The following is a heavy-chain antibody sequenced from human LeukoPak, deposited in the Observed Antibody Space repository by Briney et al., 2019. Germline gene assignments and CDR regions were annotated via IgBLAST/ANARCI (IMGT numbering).Heavy chain of an antibody. Sequence: GGSLRLSCAASGFTFDDYGMSWVRQAPGKGLEWVSGINWNGGSTGYADSVKGRFTISRDNAKNPLYLQMNSLRAEDTALYYCARDPTYHDFWSGYPDYWGQGTLVTVSS. CDR2: INWNGGST. CDR3: ARDPTYHDFWSGYPDY. V-gene: IGHV3-20*04. J-gene: IGHJ4*02. D-gene: IGHD3-3*01. CDR1: GFTFDDYG.